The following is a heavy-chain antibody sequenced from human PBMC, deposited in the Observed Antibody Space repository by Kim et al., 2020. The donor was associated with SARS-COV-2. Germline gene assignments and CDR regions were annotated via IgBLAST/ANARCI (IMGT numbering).Heavy chain of an antibody. CDR2: ISYDGSNK. CDR3: AKDRRGLWFGESSYYYYGMDV. Sequence: GGSLRLSCAASGFTFSSYGMHSVRQAPGKGLEWVAVISYDGSNKYYADSVKGRFTISRDNSKNTLYLQMNSLRAEDTAVYYCAKDRRGLWFGESSYYYYGMDVWGQGTTVTVSS. D-gene: IGHD3-10*01. V-gene: IGHV3-30*18. J-gene: IGHJ6*02. CDR1: GFTFSSYG.